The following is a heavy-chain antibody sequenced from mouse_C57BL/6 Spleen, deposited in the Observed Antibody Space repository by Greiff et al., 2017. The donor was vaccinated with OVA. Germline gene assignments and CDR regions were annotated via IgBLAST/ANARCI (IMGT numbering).Heavy chain of an antibody. CDR2: IDPENGDP. V-gene: IGHV14-4*01. J-gene: IGHJ3*01. D-gene: IGHD2-1*01. Sequence: EVQLQQSGAELVRPGASVKLSCTASGFNIKDDYMHWVKQRPEQGLEWIGWIDPENGDPEYASKFQGKATITADTSSNTAYLQLSSLTSEDTAVYYCTTGGNYGWFAYWGQGTLVTVSA. CDR3: TTGGNYGWFAY. CDR1: GFNIKDDY.